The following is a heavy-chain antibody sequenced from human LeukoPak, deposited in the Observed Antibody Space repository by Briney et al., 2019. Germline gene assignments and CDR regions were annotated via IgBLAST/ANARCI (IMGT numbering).Heavy chain of an antibody. V-gene: IGHV3-48*03. D-gene: IGHD2/OR15-2a*01. Sequence: GGSLRLSCAASGFTFSSYEMNWVRQAPGKGLEWVSYISSSGSTKYYADSVKGRITISRDNAKNSLNLQMNSLRAEDTAVYYCASVNDGQDYFDYWGQGTLVTVSS. J-gene: IGHJ4*02. CDR2: ISSSGSTK. CDR1: GFTFSSYE. CDR3: ASVNDGQDYFDY.